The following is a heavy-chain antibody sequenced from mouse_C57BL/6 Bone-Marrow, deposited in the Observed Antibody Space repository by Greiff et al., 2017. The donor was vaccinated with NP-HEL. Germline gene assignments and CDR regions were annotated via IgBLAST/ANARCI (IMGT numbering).Heavy chain of an antibody. CDR2: IYPRSGNT. D-gene: IGHD1-1*01. V-gene: IGHV1-81*01. CDR3: ARTGYGHWFAY. CDR1: GYTFTSYG. Sequence: VKLQESGAELARPGASVKLSCKASGYTFTSYGISWVKQRTGQGLEWIGEIYPRSGNTYYNEKFKGKATLTADKSSSTAYMELRSLTSEDSAVYFCARTGYGHWFAYWGQGTLVTVSA. J-gene: IGHJ3*01.